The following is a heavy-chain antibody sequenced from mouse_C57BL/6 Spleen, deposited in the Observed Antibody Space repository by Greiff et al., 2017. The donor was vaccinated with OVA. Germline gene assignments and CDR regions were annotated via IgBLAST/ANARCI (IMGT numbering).Heavy chain of an antibody. CDR2: ISNGGGST. Sequence: EVKLMESGGGLVQPGGSLTLSCAASGFTFSDYYMYWVRQTPEKRLEWVAYISNGGGSTYYPDTVKGRFTISSDNAKNTLYLQMSRLKSEDTAMYYCARRIYYGNVMDYWGQGTSVTVSS. D-gene: IGHD2-1*01. V-gene: IGHV5-12*01. J-gene: IGHJ4*01. CDR1: GFTFSDYY. CDR3: ARRIYYGNVMDY.